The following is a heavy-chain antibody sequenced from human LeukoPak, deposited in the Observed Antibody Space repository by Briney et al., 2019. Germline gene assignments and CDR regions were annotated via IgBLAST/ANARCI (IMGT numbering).Heavy chain of an antibody. D-gene: IGHD3-9*01. Sequence: GASVKVSCKASGYTFTGYYMHWVRQAPGQGLEWMGWINPNSGGTNYAQKFQGRVTMTRDTSISTAYMELSRLRSDDTAVYYCACFDWLLYSGPGPTTIDNYWGQGTLVTVSS. CDR2: INPNSGGT. CDR1: GYTFTGYY. J-gene: IGHJ4*02. CDR3: ACFDWLLYSGPGPTTIDNY. V-gene: IGHV1-2*02.